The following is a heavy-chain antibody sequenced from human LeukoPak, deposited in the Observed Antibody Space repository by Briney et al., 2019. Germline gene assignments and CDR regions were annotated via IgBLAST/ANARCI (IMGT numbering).Heavy chain of an antibody. J-gene: IGHJ4*02. CDR1: GFTFSRYA. CDR2: IGGRGGST. V-gene: IGHV3-23*01. CDR3: AKETAVTGTGFFDY. D-gene: IGHD6-19*01. Sequence: GGSLRLSCAASGFTFSRYAMSWVRQAPGKGLEWVSTIGGRGGSTFYADSVKGRFTISSDNYKSTLYLQMASLRAEDTAIYYCAKETAVTGTGFFDYWGQGTLVTVSS.